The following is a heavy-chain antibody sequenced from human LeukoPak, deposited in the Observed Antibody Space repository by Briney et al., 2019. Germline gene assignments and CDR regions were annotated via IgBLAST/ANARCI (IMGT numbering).Heavy chain of an antibody. D-gene: IGHD4-23*01. CDR1: GFTFDDYA. V-gene: IGHV3-9*01. CDR2: ISWRSDSV. J-gene: IGHJ4*02. Sequence: PGGSLRLSCAASGFTFDDYAMHWVRQAPGKGLEWVSGISWRSDSVDYADSVKGRSTISRDNAKSSLYLQMNSLRADDTALYYCAKDWSYGGNSWKYFGSWGQGILVTVSS. CDR3: AKDWSYGGNSWKYFGS.